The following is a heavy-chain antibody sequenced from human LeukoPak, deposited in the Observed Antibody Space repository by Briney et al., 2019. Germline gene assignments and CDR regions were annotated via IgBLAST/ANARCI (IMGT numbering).Heavy chain of an antibody. J-gene: IGHJ4*02. CDR1: AFTFISYD. D-gene: IGHD2-2*01. V-gene: IGHV3-30*18. CDR2: LSNNGSNK. Sequence: PGRSLRLSCAASAFTFISYDIHCVRQAPGKGLEWVAVLSNNGSNKNYADSRKGRFTISRDNSKNRLYLQVNSVRTEDTAVYYCAKNIPDCGSTSCALDYWGQGTLVTVSS. CDR3: AKNIPDCGSTSCALDY.